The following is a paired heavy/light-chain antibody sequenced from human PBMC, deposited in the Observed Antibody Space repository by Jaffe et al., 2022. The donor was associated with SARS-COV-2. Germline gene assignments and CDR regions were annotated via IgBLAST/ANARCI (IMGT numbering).Heavy chain of an antibody. D-gene: IGHD2-8*01. CDR3: ARASHGDSNEASYFDS. CDR2: IFPGDSDT. Sequence: EVQLVQSGAQVKKPGESLKISCKGSGYTFTKYWITWLRQVPGKGLEWMGMIFPGDSDTRYSPSFQGQVTISADKSVSTAYLQWRTLRASDTAMYYCARASHGDSNEASYFDSWGQGTLVTVSS. V-gene: IGHV5-51*01. J-gene: IGHJ4*02. CDR1: GYTFTKYW.
Light chain of an antibody. J-gene: IGKJ3*01. CDR1: QSVSSN. V-gene: IGKV3-11*01. CDR2: DAS. CDR3: QERGSWPRFT. Sequence: EIVLTQSPATLSLSPGERATLSCRASQSVSSNLAWYQQKPGQAPRLLIYDASNRATGIPGRFSGSGSGTDFTLTISSLEPEDFAVYYCQERGSWPRFTFGPGTKVDVK.